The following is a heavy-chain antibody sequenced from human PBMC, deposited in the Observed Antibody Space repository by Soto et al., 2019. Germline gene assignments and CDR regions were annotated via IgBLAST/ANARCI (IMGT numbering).Heavy chain of an antibody. CDR2: INSDGSST. D-gene: IGHD6-19*01. CDR3: ARVSVWLVRGGAFDI. Sequence: EVQLVESGGGLVQPGGSLRLSCAASGFTFSSYWMHWVRQAPGKGLVWVSRINSDGSSTSYADSVKGRFTISRDNAKNTLYLQMNSLRAEDTAVYYCARVSVWLVRGGAFDIWGQGTMVTVSS. CDR1: GFTFSSYW. V-gene: IGHV3-74*01. J-gene: IGHJ3*02.